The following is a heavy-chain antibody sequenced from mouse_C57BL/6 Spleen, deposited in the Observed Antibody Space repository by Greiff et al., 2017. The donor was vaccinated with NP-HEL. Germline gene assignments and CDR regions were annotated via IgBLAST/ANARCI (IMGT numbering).Heavy chain of an antibody. Sequence: EVHLVESGGDLVKPGGSLKLSCAASGFTFSSYGMSWVRQTPDKRLEWVATISSGGSYTYYPDSVKGRFTISRDNAKNTLYLQMSSLKSEDTAMYYCARHEDGNHYFDYWGQGTTLTVSS. CDR2: ISSGGSYT. V-gene: IGHV5-6*01. CDR1: GFTFSSYG. D-gene: IGHD2-1*01. J-gene: IGHJ2*01. CDR3: ARHEDGNHYFDY.